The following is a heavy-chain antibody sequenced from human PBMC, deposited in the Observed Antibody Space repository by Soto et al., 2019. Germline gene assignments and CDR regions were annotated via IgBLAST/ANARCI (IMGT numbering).Heavy chain of an antibody. J-gene: IGHJ4*02. V-gene: IGHV4-59*01. CDR3: ARVTPAYGDYDY. CDR2: IYYSGST. CDR1: GGSISSYY. Sequence: SETLSLTCTVSGGSISSYYWSWIRQPPGKGLEWIGYIYYSGSTNYNPSLKSRVTISVDTSKNQFSLKLSSVTAADTAVYYCARVTPAYGDYDYWGQGTLVTVSS. D-gene: IGHD4-17*01.